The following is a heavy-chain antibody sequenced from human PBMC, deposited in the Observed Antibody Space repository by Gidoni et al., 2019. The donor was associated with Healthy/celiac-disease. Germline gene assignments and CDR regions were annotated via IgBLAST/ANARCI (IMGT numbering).Heavy chain of an antibody. D-gene: IGHD2-21*02. CDR2: ISGSGGST. Sequence: EVQLLESGGGLVQPGGSLRLSCAASGFTFSSYAMSWVRQAPGKGLEWVSAISGSGGSTYDADSVKGRFTISRDNSKNTLYLQMNSLRAEDTAVYYCAKKSEGFGCGGDCYHIDYWGQGTLVTVSS. CDR3: AKKSEGFGCGGDCYHIDY. V-gene: IGHV3-23*01. J-gene: IGHJ4*02. CDR1: GFTFSSYA.